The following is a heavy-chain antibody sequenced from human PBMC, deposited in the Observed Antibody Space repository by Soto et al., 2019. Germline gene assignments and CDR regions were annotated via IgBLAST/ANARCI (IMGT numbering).Heavy chain of an antibody. CDR3: ARDRAASGIQVDYYYGMDV. CDR2: INAGNGNT. CDR1: GYTFTSYA. J-gene: IGHJ6*02. D-gene: IGHD6-13*01. V-gene: IGHV1-3*01. Sequence: QVQLVQSGAEVKKPGASVKVSCNASGYTFTSYAMHWVRQAPGQRLEWMGWINAGNGNTKYSQKFQGRVTITRDTSASTAYMEMSSLRSEDTAVYYCARDRAASGIQVDYYYGMDVWGQGTTVTVSS.